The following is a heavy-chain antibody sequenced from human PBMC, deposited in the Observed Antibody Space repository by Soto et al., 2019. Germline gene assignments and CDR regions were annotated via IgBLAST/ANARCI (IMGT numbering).Heavy chain of an antibody. CDR3: EKGSRSSRYYYGMDV. Sequence: PGGSLRLSCAASGFTFSSYGMHWVRQAPGKGLEWVAVISYDGSNKYYADSVKGRFTISRDNSKNTLYLQMNSLRAEDTAVYYCEKGSRSSRYYYGMDVWGQGTTVTVSS. J-gene: IGHJ6*02. CDR2: ISYDGSNK. D-gene: IGHD6-6*01. CDR1: GFTFSSYG. V-gene: IGHV3-30*18.